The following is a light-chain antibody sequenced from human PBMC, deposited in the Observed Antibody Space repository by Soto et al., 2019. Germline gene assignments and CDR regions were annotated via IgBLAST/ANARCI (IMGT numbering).Light chain of an antibody. CDR1: SSDVGNYNL. CDR3: SSYAGGNPLGV. CDR2: EAS. J-gene: IGLJ1*01. Sequence: QSALTQPASVSGSPGQSITISCTGTSSDVGNYNLVSWYQQHPGKAPKLMIYEASKRPSGVSNRFSASKSGITASLTISGLQAEDEADYYCSSYAGGNPLGVFGTGTK. V-gene: IGLV2-23*02.